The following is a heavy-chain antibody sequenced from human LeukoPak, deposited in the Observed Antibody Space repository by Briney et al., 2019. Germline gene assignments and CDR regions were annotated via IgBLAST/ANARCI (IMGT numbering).Heavy chain of an antibody. D-gene: IGHD2-21*01. Sequence: GGSLRLSCAASGFTFSNHAMNWVRQAPGKGLEWVAAISSSGDTAYYADSVKGRFSISRDNSKNTLYLQMDSLRGEDTAVYYCAKDFRIGYSAHFDYWGQGALVTVSS. CDR2: ISSSGDTA. CDR3: AKDFRIGYSAHFDY. CDR1: GFTFSNHA. J-gene: IGHJ4*02. V-gene: IGHV3-23*01.